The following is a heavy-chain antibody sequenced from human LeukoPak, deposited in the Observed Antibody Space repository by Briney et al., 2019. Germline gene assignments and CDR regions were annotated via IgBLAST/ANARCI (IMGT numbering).Heavy chain of an antibody. D-gene: IGHD5-12*01. Sequence: GGSLRLSCAASGFTFSSYWMSWVRQAPGKGLEWVANIKQDGSEKYYVDSVKGRFTISRDNAKNSLYLQMNSLRAEDTAVYYYARDGGYSGYGIYHIDYWGQGTLVTVSS. CDR3: ARDGGYSGYGIYHIDY. CDR1: GFTFSSYW. J-gene: IGHJ4*02. V-gene: IGHV3-7*01. CDR2: IKQDGSEK.